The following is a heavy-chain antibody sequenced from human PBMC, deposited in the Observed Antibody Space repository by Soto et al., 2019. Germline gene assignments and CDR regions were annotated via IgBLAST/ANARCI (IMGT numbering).Heavy chain of an antibody. Sequence: GGSLRLSCAASGFTFSNAWMNWVRQAPGKGLEWVGRIKSKTDGGTTDHAAPVKGRFTISRDDSKNTLYLQMNSLKTEDTAVYYCTTVKWSGAGYYYVGWGQGTLVTVSS. J-gene: IGHJ4*02. CDR1: GFTFSNAW. CDR2: IKSKTDGGTT. CDR3: TTVKWSGAGYYYVG. V-gene: IGHV3-15*07. D-gene: IGHD3-10*02.